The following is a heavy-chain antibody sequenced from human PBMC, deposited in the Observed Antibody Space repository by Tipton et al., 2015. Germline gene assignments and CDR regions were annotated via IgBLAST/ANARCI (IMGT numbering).Heavy chain of an antibody. CDR1: GGSISSGDYY. D-gene: IGHD1-20*01. J-gene: IGHJ2*01. CDR2: IYYSGST. V-gene: IGHV4-30-4*01. Sequence: TLSLTCTVSGGSISSGDYYWSWIRQPPGKGLEWIGYIYYSGSTSYNPSLKSRVTISVDTSKNQFSLKLSSVTAADTAVYYCAKSPYNWSPDWYFDLWGRGTLVTVSS. CDR3: AKSPYNWSPDWYFDL.